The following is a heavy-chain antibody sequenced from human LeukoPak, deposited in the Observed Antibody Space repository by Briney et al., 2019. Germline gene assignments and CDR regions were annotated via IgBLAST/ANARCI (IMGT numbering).Heavy chain of an antibody. Sequence: SETLSLTCTVSGGLISISTYYWGWIRQPPGEGLEWIGSIYYSGTTHYNPSLKSRVTIAVDTSKNQFSLKLISVTAADTAVYYCARHYYDSSGYYLGAFDIWGQGTMVTVSS. J-gene: IGHJ3*02. CDR1: GGLISISTYY. CDR2: IYYSGTT. CDR3: ARHYYDSSGYYLGAFDI. V-gene: IGHV4-39*07. D-gene: IGHD3-22*01.